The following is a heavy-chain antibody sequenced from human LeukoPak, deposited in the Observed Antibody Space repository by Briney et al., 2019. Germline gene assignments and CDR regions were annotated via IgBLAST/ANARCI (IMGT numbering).Heavy chain of an antibody. V-gene: IGHV4-34*01. CDR2: INHSGST. D-gene: IGHD3-10*01. Sequence: SETLSLTCAVYGGSFSGYYWSWIRQPPGKGLEWIGEINHSGSTNYNPSLKSRVTISVDTSKNQFSLKLSSVTAADTAVYYCARRVRGVMGPSYYYYYYMDVWGKGTTVTISS. CDR1: GGSFSGYY. J-gene: IGHJ6*03. CDR3: ARRVRGVMGPSYYYYYYMDV.